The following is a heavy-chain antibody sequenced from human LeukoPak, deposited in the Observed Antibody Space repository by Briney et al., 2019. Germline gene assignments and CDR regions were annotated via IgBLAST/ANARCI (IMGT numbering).Heavy chain of an antibody. CDR2: TRNKANSYTT. V-gene: IGHV3-72*01. CDR1: GFTFSDHY. CDR3: ARDAYSYDY. D-gene: IGHD5-18*01. Sequence: PGGSLRLSCAASGFTFSDHYMDWVRQAPGKGLEWVGRTRNKANSYTTEYAASVKGRFTISRDDSKNSLYLQMNSLKTEDTAVYYCARDAYSYDYWGQGTLVTVSS. J-gene: IGHJ4*02.